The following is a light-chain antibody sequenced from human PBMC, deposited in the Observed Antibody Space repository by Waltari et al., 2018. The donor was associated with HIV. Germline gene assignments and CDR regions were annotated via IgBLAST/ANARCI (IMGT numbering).Light chain of an antibody. CDR1: SSDVGGYNY. V-gene: IGLV2-14*01. CDR3: SSYTSSSTLEV. J-gene: IGLJ1*01. Sequence: QSALTQPASVSGSPGQSFTISCTGTSSDVGGYNYVSWYQQHPGKAPKLMIYEVSNLPSGVSNRFSGSKSGNTASLTISGLQAEDEADYYCSSYTSSSTLEVFGTGTKVTVL. CDR2: EVS.